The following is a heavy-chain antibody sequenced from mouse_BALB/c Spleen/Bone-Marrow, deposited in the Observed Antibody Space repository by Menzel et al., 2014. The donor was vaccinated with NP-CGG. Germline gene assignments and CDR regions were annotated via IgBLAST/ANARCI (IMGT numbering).Heavy chain of an antibody. D-gene: IGHD2-2*01. CDR1: GFTFSSFG. J-gene: IGHJ2*01. CDR2: ISSGSSTI. V-gene: IGHV5-17*02. Sequence: DVHLVESGGGLVQPGGSRKLSCAASGFTFSSFGMHWVRRAPEKGLGWVAYISSGSSTIYYADTVKGRFTISRDNPKNTLFLQMTSLRSEDTAMYYCARSSYGYDRQAYFFDYWGQGTTLTVSS. CDR3: ARSSYGYDRQAYFFDY.